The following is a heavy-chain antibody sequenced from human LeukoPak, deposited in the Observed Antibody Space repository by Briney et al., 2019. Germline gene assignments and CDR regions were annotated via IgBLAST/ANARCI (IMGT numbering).Heavy chain of an antibody. CDR1: GFTFSSYA. D-gene: IGHD3-3*01. J-gene: IGHJ3*02. V-gene: IGHV3-30-3*01. CDR2: ISYDGSNK. Sequence: PGGSLRRSCAASGFTFSSYAMHWVRQAPGKGPEWVAVISYDGSNKYYADSVKGRFTISRDSSKNTLYLQMNSLRAEDTAVYSCARDLVGLTITIFGVATGGAFDIWGRGTMVTVSS. CDR3: ARDLVGLTITIFGVATGGAFDI.